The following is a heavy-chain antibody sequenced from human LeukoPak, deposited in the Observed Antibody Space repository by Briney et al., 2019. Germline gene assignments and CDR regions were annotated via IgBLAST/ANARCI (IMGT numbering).Heavy chain of an antibody. Sequence: PSGTLSLTCAVSGGSTSSNNWWSWVRQPPGKGLEWIGEIYHSGRTSYNPSLKSRVTISVDKSKNQFSLSLSSVTAADTAVYYCARHGSGSYYDYWGQGTLVTVSS. V-gene: IGHV4-4*02. J-gene: IGHJ4*02. CDR1: GGSTSSNNW. D-gene: IGHD3-10*01. CDR2: IYHSGRT. CDR3: ARHGSGSYYDY.